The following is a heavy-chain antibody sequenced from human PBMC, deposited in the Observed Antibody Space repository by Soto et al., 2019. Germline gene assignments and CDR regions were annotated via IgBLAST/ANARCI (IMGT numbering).Heavy chain of an antibody. Sequence: QVQLVESGGGVVQPGRSLRLSCAASGFTFSSYGMHWVRQAPGKGLEWVAVIWYDGSNKYYADSVKGRFTISRDNSKNTLYLRMNSLRAEDTAVYYCARDRSGYSVNNWFDPWGQGTLVTVSS. V-gene: IGHV3-33*01. D-gene: IGHD5-18*01. CDR3: ARDRSGYSVNNWFDP. CDR2: IWYDGSNK. J-gene: IGHJ5*02. CDR1: GFTFSSYG.